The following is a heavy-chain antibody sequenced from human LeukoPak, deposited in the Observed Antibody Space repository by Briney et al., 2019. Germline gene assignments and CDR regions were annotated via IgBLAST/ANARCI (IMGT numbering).Heavy chain of an antibody. J-gene: IGHJ4*02. Sequence: GGSLRLSCAASGFTFSSYEMNWVRQAPGKGLEWVSYISSSGSTIYYADSVKGRFTISRDNAKNSLYLHMNSLRAEDAAVYYCAKDCYDSSGYCQHFDYWGQGTLVTVSP. CDR1: GFTFSSYE. CDR3: AKDCYDSSGYCQHFDY. V-gene: IGHV3-48*03. CDR2: ISSSGSTI. D-gene: IGHD3-22*01.